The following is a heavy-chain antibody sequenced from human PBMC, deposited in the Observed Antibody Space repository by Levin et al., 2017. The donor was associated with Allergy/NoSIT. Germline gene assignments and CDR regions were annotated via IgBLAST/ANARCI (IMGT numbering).Heavy chain of an antibody. CDR2: IIPIFGTA. V-gene: IGHV1-69*01. CDR1: GGTFSSYA. J-gene: IGHJ4*02. D-gene: IGHD4-11*01. CDR3: ARPGVTTQDFYFDY. Sequence: KISCKASGGTFSSYAISWVRQAPGQGLEWMGGIIPIFGTANYAQKFQGRVTITADESTSTAYMELSSLRSEDTAVYYCARPGVTTQDFYFDYWGQGTLVTVSS.